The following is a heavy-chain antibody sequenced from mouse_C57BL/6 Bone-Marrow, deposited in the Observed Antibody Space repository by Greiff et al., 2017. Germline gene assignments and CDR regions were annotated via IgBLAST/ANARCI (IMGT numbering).Heavy chain of an antibody. Sequence: VQLQQSGAELVKPGASVKVSCKASGYTFTSYWMHWVKQRPGQGLEWIGRIHPSDSDTNYNQKFKGKATLTVDKSSSTAYMQLSSLTSEVSAVYYCAIWAGFDYWGQGTTLTVSS. V-gene: IGHV1-74*01. CDR3: AIWAGFDY. CDR2: IHPSDSDT. J-gene: IGHJ2*01. D-gene: IGHD4-1*01. CDR1: GYTFTSYW.